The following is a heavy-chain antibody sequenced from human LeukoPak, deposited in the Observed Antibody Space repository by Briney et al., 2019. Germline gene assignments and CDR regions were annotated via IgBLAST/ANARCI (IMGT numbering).Heavy chain of an antibody. Sequence: GGSPRLSCSASGITFSSNYMSWVRQAPGKGPEWVSIIYSGGNTYYAESVKGRFTISRDNSKNTLYLQMNSLRVEDTAVYYCARMNYYGMDVWGQGTTVTVSS. CDR3: ARMNYYGMDV. J-gene: IGHJ6*02. CDR2: IYSGGNT. CDR1: GITFSSNY. V-gene: IGHV3-53*01.